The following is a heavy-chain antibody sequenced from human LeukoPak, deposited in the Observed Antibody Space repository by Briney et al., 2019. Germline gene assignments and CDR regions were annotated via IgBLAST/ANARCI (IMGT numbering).Heavy chain of an antibody. D-gene: IGHD4-17*01. J-gene: IGHJ4*02. CDR1: GFTFSSYG. V-gene: IGHV3-30*03. Sequence: GGSLRLSCAASGFTFSSYGMHWVRQAPGKGLEWVAVISYDGSNKYYADSVKGRFTISRDNSKNTLYLQMNSLRAEDTAVYYCAREASLVTTFFTDFDYWGQGTLVTVSS. CDR2: ISYDGSNK. CDR3: AREASLVTTFFTDFDY.